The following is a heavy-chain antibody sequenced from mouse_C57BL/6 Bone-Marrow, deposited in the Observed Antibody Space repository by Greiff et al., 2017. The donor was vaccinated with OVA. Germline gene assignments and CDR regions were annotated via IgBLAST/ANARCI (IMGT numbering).Heavy chain of an antibody. CDR2: IDPETGGT. CDR1: GYTFTDYE. V-gene: IGHV1-15*01. D-gene: IGHD1-1*01. J-gene: IGHJ4*01. CDR3: TRVSTTVVDAMDE. Sequence: QVQLQQSGAELVRPGASVTLSCKASGYTFTDYEMHWVKQTPVHGLEWIGAIDPETGGTAYNQKFKGKAILTADKSSSTAYMELRSLTSEDSAVYDGTRVSTTVVDAMDEWGQGTSGTVSS.